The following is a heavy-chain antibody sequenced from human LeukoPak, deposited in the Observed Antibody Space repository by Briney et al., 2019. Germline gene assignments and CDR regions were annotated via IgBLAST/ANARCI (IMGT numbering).Heavy chain of an antibody. CDR2: VHHSGTT. CDR1: GSSIRSTSYY. CDR3: ARRSTVAGRGRFDP. Sequence: SQTLSLTCTVSGSSIRSTSYYWGWIREPPGKGLEWLGSVHHSGTTYDNPSLKSRVTISVDTSKNQFSLTLISVTAADTAVYYCARRSTVAGRGRFDPWGQGTLVTVSS. V-gene: IGHV4-39*01. J-gene: IGHJ5*02. D-gene: IGHD6-19*01.